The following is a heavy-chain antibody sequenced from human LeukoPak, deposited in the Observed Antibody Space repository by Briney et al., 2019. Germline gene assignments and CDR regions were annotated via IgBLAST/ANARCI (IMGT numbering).Heavy chain of an antibody. V-gene: IGHV5-51*01. CDR3: ARVRGGHSSGWYRAGY. J-gene: IGHJ4*02. Sequence: GESLKISCKGSGYSFTSYWIGWVRQMPGKGLEWMGIIYPGDSDTRYSPSFQGQVTISADKSISTAYLQWSSLKASDTAMYYCARVRGGHSSGWYRAGYWGQGTLVTVSS. D-gene: IGHD6-19*01. CDR1: GYSFTSYW. CDR2: IYPGDSDT.